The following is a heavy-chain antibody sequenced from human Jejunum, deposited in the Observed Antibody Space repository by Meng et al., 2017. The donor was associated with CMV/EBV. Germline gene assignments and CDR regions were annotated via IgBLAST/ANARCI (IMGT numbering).Heavy chain of an antibody. D-gene: IGHD4/OR15-4a*01. V-gene: IGHV4-59*01. CDR2: IYSIGPP. J-gene: IGHJ5*02. CDR1: GGSTSNYS. Sequence: QLQLLVLLPGRVEPSETLSLTCTASGGSTSNYSGSCIRQSLGKGLECIGYIYSIGPPNYSPSLKSRVTISIDTSKNQCTLKLSSVTAVDTAVYYCARGRSGNDYCFDPWGQGTLVTVSS. CDR3: ARGRSGNDYCFDP.